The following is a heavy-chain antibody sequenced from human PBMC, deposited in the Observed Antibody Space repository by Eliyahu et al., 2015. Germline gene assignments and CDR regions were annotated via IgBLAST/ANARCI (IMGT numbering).Heavy chain of an antibody. CDR2: IYSGGST. J-gene: IGHJ4*02. Sequence: EVQLVESGGGLIQPGGSLRLSXXAPGFTVSSNYMSWVRQGPGKGLEWVSVIYSGGSTYYADSVKGRFTISRDNSKNTLYLQMNSLRAEDTAVYYCARVEMATMYFDYWGQGTLVTVSS. V-gene: IGHV3-53*01. CDR1: GFTVSSNY. CDR3: ARVEMATMYFDY. D-gene: IGHD5-24*01.